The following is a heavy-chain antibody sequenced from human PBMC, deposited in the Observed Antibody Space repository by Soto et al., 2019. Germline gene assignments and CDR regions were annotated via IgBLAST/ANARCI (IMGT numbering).Heavy chain of an antibody. D-gene: IGHD2-21*02. V-gene: IGHV3-7*01. CDR1: GFTFSSYW. CDR3: AREAYCGGDCSLFPGNMDV. CDR2: IKQDGSEK. J-gene: IGHJ6*02. Sequence: GGSLRLSCAASGFTFSSYWMSWVRQAPGKGLEWVANIKQDGSEKYYVDSVKGRFTISRDNAKNSLYLQMKSLRAEDTAVYYCAREAYCGGDCSLFPGNMDVWGQAITVTVSS.